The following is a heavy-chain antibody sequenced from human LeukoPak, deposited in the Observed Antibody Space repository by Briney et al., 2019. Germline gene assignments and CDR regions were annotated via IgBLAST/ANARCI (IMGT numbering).Heavy chain of an antibody. Sequence: GGSLRLSCAASGFTFTSYAMSWVRQAPGKGLEWVSAISGSGGTTYYANSVKGRFTISRDNSKNTLYLQMSSLRAEDTAVYYCARDRRDGYHSGMDVWGQGTTVTVSS. J-gene: IGHJ6*02. V-gene: IGHV3-23*01. CDR3: ARDRRDGYHSGMDV. CDR1: GFTFTSYA. D-gene: IGHD5-24*01. CDR2: ISGSGGTT.